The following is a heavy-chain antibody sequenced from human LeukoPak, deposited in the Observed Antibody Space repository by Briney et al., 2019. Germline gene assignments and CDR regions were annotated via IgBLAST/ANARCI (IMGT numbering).Heavy chain of an antibody. D-gene: IGHD4-17*01. CDR3: ARGGGGKRDYGVSIYFDY. J-gene: IGHJ4*02. Sequence: SETLSLTCTVSGGSISSGGYYWSWIRQHPGKGLEWIGYIYYSGSTYYNPSLKSRVTISVDTSKNQFSLKLSSVTAADTAVYYCARGGGGKRDYGVSIYFDYWGQGTLVTVSS. V-gene: IGHV4-31*03. CDR2: IYYSGST. CDR1: GGSISSGGYY.